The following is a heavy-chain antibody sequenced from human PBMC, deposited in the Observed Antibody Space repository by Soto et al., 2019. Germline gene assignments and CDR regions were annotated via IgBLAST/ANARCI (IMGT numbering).Heavy chain of an antibody. J-gene: IGHJ6*02. V-gene: IGHV1-69*01. CDR2: IIPIFGTA. D-gene: IGHD4-4*01. Sequence: QVQLVQSGAEVKKPGSSVKVSCKASGGTFSSYAISWVRQAPGQGLECMGGIIPIFGTANYAQKFQGRVTITADESTSTAYMDLSSLRSEDTAVYYCARIPSAYSNDGYYYGMDVWGQGTTVTVSS. CDR3: ARIPSAYSNDGYYYGMDV. CDR1: GGTFSSYA.